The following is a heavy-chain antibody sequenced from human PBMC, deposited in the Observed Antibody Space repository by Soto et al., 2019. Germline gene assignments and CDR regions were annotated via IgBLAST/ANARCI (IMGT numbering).Heavy chain of an antibody. CDR2: ISASNGDT. CDR1: GYTFTNHG. V-gene: IGHV1-18*04. Sequence: QVELVQSGVEVKKPGASVKVSCKASGYTFTNHGLSWVRQAPGQGLEWMGWISASNGDTNYAQKFLGRVTVTTDTSTSTGYMELRSVKSEATAVYYCARMVRGSKIDYYYYMDVWGKGTTVIVSS. CDR3: ARMVRGSKIDYYYYMDV. J-gene: IGHJ6*03. D-gene: IGHD3-10*01.